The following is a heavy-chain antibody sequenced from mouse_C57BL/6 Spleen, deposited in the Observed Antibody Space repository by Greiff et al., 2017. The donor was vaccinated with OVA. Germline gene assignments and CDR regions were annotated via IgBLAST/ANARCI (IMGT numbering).Heavy chain of an antibody. CDR1: GYTFTSYW. V-gene: IGHV1-64*01. CDR3: ARESSGYGY. J-gene: IGHJ2*01. CDR2: IHPNSGST. Sequence: QVQLQQPGAELVKPGASVKLSCKASGYTFTSYWMHWVKQRPGQGLEWIGMIHPNSGSTNYTEKFKSKATLTVDKSSSTAYMQLSILTSEDSAVYYCARESSGYGYWGQGTTLTVSS. D-gene: IGHD3-2*02.